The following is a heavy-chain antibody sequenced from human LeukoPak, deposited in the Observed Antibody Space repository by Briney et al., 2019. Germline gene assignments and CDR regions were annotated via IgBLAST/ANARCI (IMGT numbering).Heavy chain of an antibody. CDR2: IFPADSDS. CDR1: GYSFPTYW. J-gene: IGHJ3*02. D-gene: IGHD2-21*02. CDR3: TRWVTADRGKKDAFDI. V-gene: IGHV5-51*01. Sequence: GESLKISCQTSGYSFPTYWIGWVRQMPGKGLEWMGIIFPADSDSRYSPSFQGQVTVSADKSIRTAYLQWSSLNSSLTARYYCTRWVTADRGKKDAFDIWGQGTMVTVSS.